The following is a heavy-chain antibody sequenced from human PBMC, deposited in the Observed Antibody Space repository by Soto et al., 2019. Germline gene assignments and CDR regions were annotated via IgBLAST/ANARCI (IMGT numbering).Heavy chain of an antibody. D-gene: IGHD3-22*01. CDR3: ARDIRRADYYDSSGYYYDRNYYYYYGMDV. V-gene: IGHV3-11*01. Sequence: PGGSLRLSCAASGFTFSDYYMSWIRQAPGKGLEWVSYIRSSGSTIYYADSVKGRLTISRDNAKNSLYLQMNSLRAEDTAVNYSARDIRRADYYDSSGYYYDRNYYYYYGMDVWGQGTTVTVSS. J-gene: IGHJ6*02. CDR2: IRSSGSTI. CDR1: GFTFSDYY.